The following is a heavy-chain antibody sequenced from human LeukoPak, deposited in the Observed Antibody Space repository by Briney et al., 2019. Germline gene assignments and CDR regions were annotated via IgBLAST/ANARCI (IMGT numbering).Heavy chain of an antibody. CDR3: VRNWNLDS. D-gene: IGHD1-1*01. J-gene: IGHJ4*02. CDR2: TEPDGSEK. Sequence: PGGSLRLSCAASGFSFSVYWMSWVRQAPGRGLEWVANTEPDGSEKNYGDSVKGRFTISGDNAKNSLFLQMNSLTAEDTAVYYCVRNWNLDSWGQGTLVTVSS. CDR1: GFSFSVYW. V-gene: IGHV3-7*01.